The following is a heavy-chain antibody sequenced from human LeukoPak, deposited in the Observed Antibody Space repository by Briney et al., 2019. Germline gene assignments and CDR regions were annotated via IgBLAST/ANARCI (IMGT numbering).Heavy chain of an antibody. D-gene: IGHD3-22*01. CDR3: ARGIITMIVADYFDY. V-gene: IGHV3-7*01. Sequence: GGSLRLPCAASGFTFSSYWMSWVRQAPGKGLEWVANIKQDGSEKYYVDSVKGRFTISRDNAKNSLYLQMNSLRAEDTAVYYCARGIITMIVADYFDYWGQGTLVTVSS. J-gene: IGHJ4*02. CDR2: IKQDGSEK. CDR1: GFTFSSYW.